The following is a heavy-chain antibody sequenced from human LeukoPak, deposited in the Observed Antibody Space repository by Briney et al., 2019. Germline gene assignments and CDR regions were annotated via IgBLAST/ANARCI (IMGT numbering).Heavy chain of an antibody. V-gene: IGHV3-53*01. CDR2: IYSGGTT. CDR3: AREGACSSTSCPFDY. D-gene: IGHD2-2*01. J-gene: IGHJ4*02. CDR1: GFTVSNNY. Sequence: GGSLRLSCAASGFTVSNNYMNWVRQAPGKGLEWVSLIYSGGTTYYADSVKGRFTISRDNSKNTLYLQMNSLRAEDTAVYYCAREGACSSTSCPFDYWGQGTLVTVSS.